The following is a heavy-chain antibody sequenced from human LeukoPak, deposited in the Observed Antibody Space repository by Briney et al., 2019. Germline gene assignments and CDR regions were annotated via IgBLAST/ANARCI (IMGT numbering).Heavy chain of an antibody. Sequence: GGSLRLSCVASGLTLSAYRMHWVRQAPGKGLEWVSHIETDGTSTRYADSVKGRFTISRDNSKNTLYLQMNSLRAEDTAVYYCARDSGASGSYIDYWGQGTLVTVSS. J-gene: IGHJ4*02. V-gene: IGHV3-74*01. D-gene: IGHD1-26*01. CDR3: ARDSGASGSYIDY. CDR1: GLTLSAYR. CDR2: IETDGTST.